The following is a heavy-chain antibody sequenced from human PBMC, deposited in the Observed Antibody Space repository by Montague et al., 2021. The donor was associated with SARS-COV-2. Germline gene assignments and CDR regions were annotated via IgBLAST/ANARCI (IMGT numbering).Heavy chain of an antibody. CDR2: YYSGST. Sequence: SETLSLTCTVSGASINSRYWSWIRQPPGKGLEWIGYYYSGSTKYNPSLKSRVTISLDTSKNQFSVKVTSVTAADTAVYYCARKGGSNYDWFDTWSQGTLVTVSS. CDR1: GASINSRY. D-gene: IGHD1-26*01. V-gene: IGHV4-59*08. J-gene: IGHJ5*02. CDR3: ARKGGSNYDWFDT.